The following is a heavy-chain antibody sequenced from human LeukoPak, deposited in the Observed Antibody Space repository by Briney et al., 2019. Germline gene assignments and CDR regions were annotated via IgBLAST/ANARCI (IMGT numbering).Heavy chain of an antibody. CDR1: GGTFSSYA. V-gene: IGHV1-69*04. Sequence: ASVKVSCKASGGTFSSYAVSWVRQAPGQGLEWMGRIVPILGIANYAQKFQGRVTITADKSTSTAYMELSSLRSEDTAVYYCATESKLVGWFDPWGQGTLVTVSS. CDR3: ATESKLVGWFDP. D-gene: IGHD3-16*02. CDR2: IVPILGIA. J-gene: IGHJ5*02.